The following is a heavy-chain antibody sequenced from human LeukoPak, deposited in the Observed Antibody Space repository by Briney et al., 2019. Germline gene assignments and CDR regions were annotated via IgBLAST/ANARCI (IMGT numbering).Heavy chain of an antibody. CDR3: ARLQRITMNALDI. Sequence: PSETLSLTCTVSGGSISSGDYYWSWIRQPPGKGLEWIGYIYYSGSTYYNPSLKSRVTISVDTSKNQFSLKLRSVTAADTAVYYCARLQRITMNALDIWGQGTMATVSS. CDR2: IYYSGST. D-gene: IGHD3-22*01. CDR1: GGSISSGDYY. V-gene: IGHV4-30-4*01. J-gene: IGHJ3*02.